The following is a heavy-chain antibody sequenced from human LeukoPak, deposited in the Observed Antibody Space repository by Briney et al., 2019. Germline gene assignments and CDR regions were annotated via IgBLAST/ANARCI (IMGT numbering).Heavy chain of an antibody. CDR1: GFTFGDYV. V-gene: IGHV3-49*04. CDR2: IKSKAYGGTT. D-gene: IGHD5-18*01. J-gene: IGHJ4*02. Sequence: PGGSLRLSCTASGFTFGDYVMSWVRQAPGKGLEWVGFIKSKAYGGTTEYAASVKGRFTISRDDSKSIAYLQMNSLKTEDTAVYYCTRGDPLGTAMGGYWGQGTLVTVSS. CDR3: TRGDPLGTAMGGY.